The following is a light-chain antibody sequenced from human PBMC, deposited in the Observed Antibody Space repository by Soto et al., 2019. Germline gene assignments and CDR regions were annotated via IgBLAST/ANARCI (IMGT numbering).Light chain of an antibody. J-gene: IGKJ1*01. V-gene: IGKV3-15*01. Sequence: EIVMTQSPATLSVSPGERATLSCGASQSVSSNFAWYQQKPGQAPRLLIYGASTRATGIPARFSGSGSGTEFTLTISRLQSEDFAVYYCQQYNNCQWTFGQGTKVEIK. CDR1: QSVSSN. CDR2: GAS. CDR3: QQYNNCQWT.